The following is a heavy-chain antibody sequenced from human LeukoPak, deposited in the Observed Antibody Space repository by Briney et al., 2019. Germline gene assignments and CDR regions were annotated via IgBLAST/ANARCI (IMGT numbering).Heavy chain of an antibody. V-gene: IGHV4-34*01. Sequence: SETLSLTCAVYGGSFSGYYWSWIRQPPGKGLEWIGEINHSGSTNYNPSLKSRVTISVDTSKNQFSLKLSSVTAADTAVYYCARVPATAISYAYFVYWGQGTLVTVSS. CDR1: GGSFSGYY. D-gene: IGHD3-16*01. CDR3: ARVPATAISYAYFVY. J-gene: IGHJ4*02. CDR2: INHSGST.